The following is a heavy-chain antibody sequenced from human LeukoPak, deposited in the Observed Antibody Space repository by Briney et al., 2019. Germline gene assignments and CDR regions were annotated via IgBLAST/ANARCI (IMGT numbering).Heavy chain of an antibody. V-gene: IGHV3-9*01. D-gene: IGHD6-19*01. CDR2: ISWNSGSI. J-gene: IGHJ6*02. CDR3: AKDLHSSGWASYYYGMDV. Sequence: GGSLRLSCAASGFTFDDYAMHWVRQAPGKGLEWVSGISWNSGSIGYADSVKGRFTISRDNAKNSLYLQMNSLRAEDTALYYCAKDLHSSGWASYYYGMDVWGQGTTVTVSS. CDR1: GFTFDDYA.